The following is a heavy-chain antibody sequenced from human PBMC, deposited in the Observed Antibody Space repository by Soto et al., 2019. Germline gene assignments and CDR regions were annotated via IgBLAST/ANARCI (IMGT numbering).Heavy chain of an antibody. J-gene: IGHJ4*02. Sequence: QITLKESGPTLVKPTQTLTLTCTFSGFSLRTSGVGVGWIRQPPGKALECLALIYWDDGKRYSPSLKSRLTFTKDTSKNQVVLRITNMDPVDTATYYCAHLTTGGFYFDYWGQGTLVTVSS. CDR1: GFSLRTSGVG. D-gene: IGHD4-17*01. V-gene: IGHV2-5*02. CDR3: AHLTTGGFYFDY. CDR2: IYWDDGK.